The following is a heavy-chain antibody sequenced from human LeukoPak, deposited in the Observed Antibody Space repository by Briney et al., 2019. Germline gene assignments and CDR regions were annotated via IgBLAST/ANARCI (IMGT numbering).Heavy chain of an antibody. CDR2: INVYNGKT. V-gene: IGHV1-18*01. D-gene: IGHD3-3*01. CDR1: GYTFNRYG. CDR3: ARDRQYDFWSGYYAGGRYYYMDV. Sequence: ASVEVSCKASGYTFNRYGISWVRQAPGQGLEWMGWINVYNGKTDYAQKLQGRVTMTTDTSTSTANMELRSLRSDDTAVYYCARDRQYDFWSGYYAGGRYYYMDVWGKGTTVIVSS. J-gene: IGHJ6*03.